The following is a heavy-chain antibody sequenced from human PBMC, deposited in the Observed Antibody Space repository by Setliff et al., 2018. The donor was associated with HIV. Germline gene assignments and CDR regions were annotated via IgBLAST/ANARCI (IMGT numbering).Heavy chain of an antibody. CDR1: GGSFSGYY. CDR2: MNHSGNT. V-gene: IGHV4-34*01. CDR3: ARGAGQWLRLVQGDSVAYFDF. J-gene: IGHJ4*02. Sequence: SETLSLTCAVYGGSFSGYYWNWIRQSPGKGLEWIGEMNHSGNTNYNPSLKSRVTISMDMSKNQFSLNLASMTAADTAVYYCARGAGQWLRLVQGDSVAYFDFCGQGMLVTVSS. D-gene: IGHD6-19*01.